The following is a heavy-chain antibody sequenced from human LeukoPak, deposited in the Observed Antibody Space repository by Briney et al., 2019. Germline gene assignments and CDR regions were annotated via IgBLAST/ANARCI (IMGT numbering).Heavy chain of an antibody. V-gene: IGHV4-4*02. CDR3: ARTTEGGYTYNYFYYYYMDV. J-gene: IGHJ6*03. CDR2: IYHSGST. Sequence: SGTLSLTCAVSGGSISSSNWWSWVRQPPGKGLEWIGEIYHSGSTNYNPSLKSRVTISRDTSKNQFSLKLSSVTAADTAVYYCARTTEGGYTYNYFYYYYMDVWGKGTTVTISS. CDR1: GGSISSSNW. D-gene: IGHD5-18*01.